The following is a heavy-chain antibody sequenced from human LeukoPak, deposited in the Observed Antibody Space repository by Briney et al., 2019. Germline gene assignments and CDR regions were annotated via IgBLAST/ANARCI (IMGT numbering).Heavy chain of an antibody. D-gene: IGHD1-26*01. CDR2: ISGSGGST. J-gene: IGHJ6*03. Sequence: PGGSLRLSCAATGFTFSSYAMSWVRQAPGKGLEWVSDISGSGGSTYYADSVKGRFAISRDNSKNTLYLQLNSLRAEDTAVYYCAKMGNYYYYIDVWGKGTTVTVSS. V-gene: IGHV3-23*01. CDR1: GFTFSSYA. CDR3: AKMGNYYYYIDV.